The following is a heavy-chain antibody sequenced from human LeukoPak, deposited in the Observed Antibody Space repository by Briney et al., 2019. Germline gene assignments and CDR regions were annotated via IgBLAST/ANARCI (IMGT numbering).Heavy chain of an antibody. CDR1: GGSFSGYY. CDR3: ARSNTPGIAVAGTGFDY. CDR2: INHSGST. V-gene: IGHV4-34*01. J-gene: IGHJ4*02. D-gene: IGHD6-19*01. Sequence: SATLSLTCAVYGGSFSGYYWSWIRQPPGKGLEWIGEINHSGSTNYNPSLKSRVTISVDTSKNQFSLKLSSVTAADTAVYYCARSNTPGIAVAGTGFDYWGQGTLVTVSS.